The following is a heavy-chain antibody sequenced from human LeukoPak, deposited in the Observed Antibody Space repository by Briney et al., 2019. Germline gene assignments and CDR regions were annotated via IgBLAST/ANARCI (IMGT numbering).Heavy chain of an antibody. J-gene: IGHJ3*02. Sequence: SPTLSLTCTVSGGSISSGSYYWSWIRQPAGKGLAWIGRIYTSGSTNYNPSLKSRVTISVDTSKNQFSLKLSSVTAADTAVYYCAREGTITMIVVVSAFDIWGQGTMVTVSS. CDR3: AREGTITMIVVVSAFDI. V-gene: IGHV4-61*02. CDR2: IYTSGST. CDR1: GGSISSGSYY. D-gene: IGHD3-22*01.